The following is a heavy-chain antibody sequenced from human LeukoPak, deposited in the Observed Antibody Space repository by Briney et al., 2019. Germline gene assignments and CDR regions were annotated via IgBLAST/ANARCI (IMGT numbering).Heavy chain of an antibody. CDR2: ISYSGST. V-gene: IGHV4-59*08. D-gene: IGHD2/OR15-2a*01. J-gene: IGHJ4*02. Sequence: SSETLSLTCTVSGGSISSYYWGWIRQPPGKGLEWIGYISYSGSTNYNPSLKSRVTISLDTPKNQFSLKLSSVTAADTAVYYCAGHHPRNTVDFWGQGTLVTVSS. CDR3: AGHHPRNTVDF. CDR1: GGSISSYY.